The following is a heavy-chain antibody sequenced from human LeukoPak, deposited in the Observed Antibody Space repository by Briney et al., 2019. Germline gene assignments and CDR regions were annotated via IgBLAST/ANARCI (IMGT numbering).Heavy chain of an antibody. D-gene: IGHD6-19*01. Sequence: GGSLRLSCAASGFTFSSYAMSWVRQAPGKGLEWVSVITGTGGGAYYADSVKGRFTISRENSKNTLYLQMNSLRADDTAVYYCAKVGSGWSSDYWGQGTLVTVSS. CDR2: ITGTGGGA. CDR1: GFTFSSYA. J-gene: IGHJ4*02. V-gene: IGHV3-23*01. CDR3: AKVGSGWSSDY.